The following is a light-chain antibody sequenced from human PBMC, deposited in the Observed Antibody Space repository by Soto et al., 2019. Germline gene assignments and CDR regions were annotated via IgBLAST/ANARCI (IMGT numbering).Light chain of an antibody. CDR1: QTIGNY. Sequence: DIQMTQAPSSLPASVGDRVTITCRASQTIGNYLNWYQQRPGKAPNLLISAASTLQSGVPSRFSGSGSGTDFTLTISDVEPEDFAVYYCHQRQSWPRTFGQGTTVDI. CDR3: HQRQSWPRT. V-gene: IGKV1-39*01. CDR2: AAS. J-gene: IGKJ1*01.